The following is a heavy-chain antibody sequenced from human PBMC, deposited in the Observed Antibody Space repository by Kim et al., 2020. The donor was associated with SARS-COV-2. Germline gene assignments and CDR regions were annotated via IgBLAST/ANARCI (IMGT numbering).Heavy chain of an antibody. CDR3: AKDRGPYYYGSGSYNAADS. Sequence: GGSLRLFCAASGFNFSDFAMFWFRQAPGKGLEWISYISSTSTTKYYATSVQGRFTISRDNAGNSVSLQMNSLKPEDTAVYFCAKDRGPYYYGSGSYNAADSWGQGTLVTVSS. D-gene: IGHD3-10*01. CDR1: GFNFSDFA. CDR2: ISSTSTTK. V-gene: IGHV3-48*01. J-gene: IGHJ4*02.